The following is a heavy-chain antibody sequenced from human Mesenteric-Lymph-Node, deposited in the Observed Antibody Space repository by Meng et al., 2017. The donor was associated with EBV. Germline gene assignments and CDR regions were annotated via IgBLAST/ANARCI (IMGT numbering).Heavy chain of an antibody. CDR1: GYTFTTNA. CDR2: ISVYTGDT. D-gene: IGHD2-15*01. CDR3: ARDNVVVAAATRVFDY. V-gene: IGHV1-18*01. Sequence: QVQLVQSGAEIKKPGASMRVSCKASGYTFTTNAPSWVRQAPGQGLEWMGWISVYTGDTNYAQKFQGRVTMTTGTSTSTAYMELRSLRSDDTAVYYCARDNVVVAAATRVFDYWGQGTLVTVSS. J-gene: IGHJ4*02.